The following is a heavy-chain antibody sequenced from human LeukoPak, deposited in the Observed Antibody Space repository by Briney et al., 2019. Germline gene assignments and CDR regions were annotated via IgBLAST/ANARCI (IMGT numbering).Heavy chain of an antibody. CDR2: INPSGEFT. J-gene: IGHJ4*02. D-gene: IGHD1-26*01. Sequence: WASVKVSCKASGYTFTSYYIHWVRQAPGQGLEWMGLINPSGEFTTYAQKFQGRVTMTRDTSISTAYMELSRLRSDDTAVYYCARGPYMGGATNWGQGTLVTVSS. V-gene: IGHV1-46*01. CDR3: ARGPYMGGATN. CDR1: GYTFTSYY.